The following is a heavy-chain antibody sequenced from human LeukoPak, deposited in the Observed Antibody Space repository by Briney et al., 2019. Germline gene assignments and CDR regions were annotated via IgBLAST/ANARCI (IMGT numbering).Heavy chain of an antibody. V-gene: IGHV4-38-2*02. CDR2: IYHSGRT. CDR1: GYSITNNYY. D-gene: IGHD2-15*01. CDR3: AREIVVAATPSQTNFDY. Sequence: SETLSLTCTVSGYSITNNYYWDWIRQPPGKGLEWIASIYHSGRTYYNPALKSRVTISVDTSKNQFSLKLSSVTAADTAVYYCAREIVVAATPSQTNFDYWGQGTLVTVSS. J-gene: IGHJ4*02.